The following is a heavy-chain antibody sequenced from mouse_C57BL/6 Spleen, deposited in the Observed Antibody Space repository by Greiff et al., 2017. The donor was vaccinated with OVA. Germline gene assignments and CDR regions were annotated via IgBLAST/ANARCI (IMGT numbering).Heavy chain of an antibody. D-gene: IGHD1-1*01. V-gene: IGHV5-17*01. CDR2: ISSGSSTI. CDR3: ASGYDYGRDY. CDR1: GFTFSDYG. Sequence: EVQLVESGGGLVKPGGSLKLSCAASGFTFSDYGMHWVRQAPEKGLEWVAYISSGSSTIYYADTVKGRFTISRDNAKNTLFLQMTSLRSEDTAMYYCASGYDYGRDYWGQGTTLTVSS. J-gene: IGHJ2*01.